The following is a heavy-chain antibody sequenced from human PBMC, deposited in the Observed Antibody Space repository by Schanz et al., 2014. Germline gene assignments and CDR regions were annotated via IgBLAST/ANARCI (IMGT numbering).Heavy chain of an antibody. CDR2: INPSGGST. CDR3: ARVKYCTITRCYRTETEGIYYMDV. CDR1: GYTFAGHA. J-gene: IGHJ6*03. D-gene: IGHD2-2*01. V-gene: IGHV1-46*01. Sequence: QVQLVQSGAEVKKPGASVKVSCQASGYTFAGHAVHWVRQAPGQGLEWMGIINPSGGSTSYAQKFQGRVTMTRHTSISTAYMELSSLRAEDTAVYYCARVKYCTITRCYRTETEGIYYMDVWGKGTTVTVS.